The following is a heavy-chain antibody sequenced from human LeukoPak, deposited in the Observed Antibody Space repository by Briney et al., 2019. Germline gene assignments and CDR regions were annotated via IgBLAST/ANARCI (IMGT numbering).Heavy chain of an antibody. J-gene: IGHJ6*03. CDR2: IYTSGST. Sequence: PSETLSLTCAVYGGSFSGYYWSWIRQPAGKGLEWIGRIYTSGSTNYNPSLKSRVTISVDTSKNQFSLKLSSVTAADTAVYYCARAGRRVDYYYYMDVWGKGPRSPSP. V-gene: IGHV4-59*10. CDR1: GGSFSGYY. D-gene: IGHD2-15*01. CDR3: ARAGRRVDYYYYMDV.